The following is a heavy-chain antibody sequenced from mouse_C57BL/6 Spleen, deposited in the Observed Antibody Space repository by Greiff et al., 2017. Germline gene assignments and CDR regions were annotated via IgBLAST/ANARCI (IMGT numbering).Heavy chain of an antibody. D-gene: IGHD1-1*01. CDR2: ISSGGDYI. CDR3: TRDGITTVVDRYFDV. V-gene: IGHV5-9-1*02. CDR1: GFTFSSYA. Sequence: EVMLVESGEGLAKPGGSLKLSCAASGFTFSSYAMSWVRQTPEKRLEWVAYISSGGDYIYYADTVKGRFTISRDNARNTLYLQMSSLKSEDTAMYYCTRDGITTVVDRYFDVWGTGTTVTVSS. J-gene: IGHJ1*03.